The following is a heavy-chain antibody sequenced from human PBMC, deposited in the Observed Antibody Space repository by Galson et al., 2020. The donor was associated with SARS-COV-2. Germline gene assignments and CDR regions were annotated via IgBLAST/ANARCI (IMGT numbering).Heavy chain of an antibody. V-gene: IGHV3-64D*06. CDR2: ISRNGGSR. J-gene: IGHJ4*02. CDR3: VKDRLYSRAYLTLPYYFDS. D-gene: IGHD1-26*01. CDR1: GFTFNTYP. Sequence: GGSLRLSCSASGFTFNTYPIHCVRQAPGKGLEYVSAISRNGGSRHYDDSVKGRFAISRDNSKNTLYLQMRSLRDEDTAVYYCVKDRLYSRAYLTLPYYFDSWGQGTLVTVSS.